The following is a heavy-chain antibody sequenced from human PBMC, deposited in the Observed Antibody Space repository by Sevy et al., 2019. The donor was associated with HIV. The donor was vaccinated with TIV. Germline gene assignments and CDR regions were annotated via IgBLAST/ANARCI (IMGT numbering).Heavy chain of an antibody. CDR3: ARAHYYYDSSGYMGIDAFDV. V-gene: IGHV3-74*01. Sequence: RSLRLSCAASGFSFSSYWMHWIRQAPGKGLEWVSRSNSDEISRSYADSVMGRFTISRDNAKNTLYLQMENLRVEDTAIYYCARAHYYYDSSGYMGIDAFDVWGQGTTVTVSS. CDR1: GFSFSSYW. J-gene: IGHJ3*01. CDR2: SNSDEISR. D-gene: IGHD3-22*01.